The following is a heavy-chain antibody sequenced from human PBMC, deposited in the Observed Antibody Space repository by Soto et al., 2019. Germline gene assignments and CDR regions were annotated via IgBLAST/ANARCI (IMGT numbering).Heavy chain of an antibody. V-gene: IGHV1-46*01. J-gene: IGHJ5*02. Sequence: GASVKVCCKASGYTFTSYYMHWVRQAPGQGLEWMGIINPSGGSTSYAQKFQGRVTMTRDTSTSTVYMELSSLRSEDTAVYYCARPSREDCSSTSCYLWNWLDPWGQGILVTLSS. CDR2: INPSGGST. CDR3: ARPSREDCSSTSCYLWNWLDP. CDR1: GYTFTSYY. D-gene: IGHD2-2*01.